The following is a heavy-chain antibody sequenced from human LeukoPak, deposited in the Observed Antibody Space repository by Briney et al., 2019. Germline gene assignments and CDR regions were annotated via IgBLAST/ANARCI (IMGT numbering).Heavy chain of an antibody. Sequence: ASVKVSCKASGGTFSSYAISWVRQAPGQGLEWMGGIIPIFGTANYAQKFPGRVTITADESTSTAYMELSSLRSEDTAVYYCAHRGSGWYSDYWGQGTLVTVSS. CDR1: GGTFSSYA. CDR2: IIPIFGTA. V-gene: IGHV1-69*13. D-gene: IGHD6-19*01. J-gene: IGHJ4*02. CDR3: AHRGSGWYSDY.